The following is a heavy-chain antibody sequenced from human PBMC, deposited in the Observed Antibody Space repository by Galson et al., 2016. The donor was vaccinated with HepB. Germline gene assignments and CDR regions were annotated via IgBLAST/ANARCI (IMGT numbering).Heavy chain of an antibody. CDR2: ISGSGSTA. J-gene: IGHJ4*02. D-gene: IGHD3-22*01. V-gene: IGHV3-23*01. Sequence: SLRLSCAASGFSFTNYAMNWVRQAPGKGLEWVSSISGSGSTAYYAGSVKGRFTISRDNSKNTLSLQINSLRADDTAVYFCAKGSDYYDSRSLNYWGQGTPVTVSS. CDR3: AKGSDYYDSRSLNY. CDR1: GFSFTNYA.